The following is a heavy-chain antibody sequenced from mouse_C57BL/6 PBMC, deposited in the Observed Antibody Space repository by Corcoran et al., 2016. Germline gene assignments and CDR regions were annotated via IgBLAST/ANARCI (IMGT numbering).Heavy chain of an antibody. CDR1: GYTFTTYG. CDR3: ARGGVYGNHDWYFDV. CDR2: INTYSGVP. Sequence: QIQLVQSGPELKKPGETVKISCKASGYTFTTYGMSWVKQAPGKGLKWMGWINTYSGVPTYADDFKGRFAFSLETSASTAYLQINNLKNEDTATYFCARGGVYGNHDWYFDVWGTGTTVTVSS. D-gene: IGHD2-1*01. V-gene: IGHV9-3*01. J-gene: IGHJ1*03.